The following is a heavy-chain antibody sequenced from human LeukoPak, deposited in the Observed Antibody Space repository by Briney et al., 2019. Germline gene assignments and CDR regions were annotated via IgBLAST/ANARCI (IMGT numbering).Heavy chain of an antibody. D-gene: IGHD3-16*01. Sequence: PGGSLRLSCAASGIIITSYWMSWVRQTPGKGLEWVANIKQDGSEKNYVVSVKGRFTIFRDNARNSLDLQMNGLRAEDTAVYYCASHSYGYNHWGQGTLVIVSS. CDR1: GIIITSYW. CDR3: ASHSYGYNH. CDR2: IKQDGSEK. J-gene: IGHJ5*02. V-gene: IGHV3-7*01.